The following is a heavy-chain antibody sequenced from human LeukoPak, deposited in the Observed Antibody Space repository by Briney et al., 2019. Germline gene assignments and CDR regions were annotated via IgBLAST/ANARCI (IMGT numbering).Heavy chain of an antibody. CDR1: GFTFSGFW. D-gene: IGHD6-6*01. Sequence: GGSLRLSCAVSGFTFSGFWMSWSRQAPGKGLEWVASINSDGSEGYYADVVKGRFTISRDNAKNSLYLQINSLRAEDTAVYYCARSSYSSSSSVWGQGTMVTVSS. CDR3: ARSSYSSSSSV. J-gene: IGHJ3*01. V-gene: IGHV3-7*03. CDR2: INSDGSEG.